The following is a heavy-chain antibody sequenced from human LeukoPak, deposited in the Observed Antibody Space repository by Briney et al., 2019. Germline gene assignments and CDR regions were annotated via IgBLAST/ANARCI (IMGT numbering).Heavy chain of an antibody. D-gene: IGHD6-13*01. V-gene: IGHV4-59*12. CDR3: ARWNSSSWAAFDP. Sequence: PSETLSLTCTVSGGSISSYYWSWIRQPPGKGLEWIGYIYYSGSTNYNPSLKSRVTISVDTSKNQFSLKLSSVTAADTAVYYCARWNSSSWAAFDPWGQGTLVTVSS. CDR2: IYYSGST. J-gene: IGHJ5*02. CDR1: GGSISSYY.